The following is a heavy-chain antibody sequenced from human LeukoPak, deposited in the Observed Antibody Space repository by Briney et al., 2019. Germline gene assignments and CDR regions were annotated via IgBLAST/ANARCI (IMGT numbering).Heavy chain of an antibody. Sequence: PGGSLRLSCAASGFTFSTYAIEWVRQAPGKGLEWVAVISYGGNNKYYADSVKGRFTISKDNSKNTLYLQMNSLRAEDTAVYYCARVRGTTVTTWGHYFDYWGQGTLVTVSS. D-gene: IGHD4-17*01. V-gene: IGHV3-30-3*01. CDR1: GFTFSTYA. CDR2: ISYGGNNK. CDR3: ARVRGTTVTTWGHYFDY. J-gene: IGHJ4*02.